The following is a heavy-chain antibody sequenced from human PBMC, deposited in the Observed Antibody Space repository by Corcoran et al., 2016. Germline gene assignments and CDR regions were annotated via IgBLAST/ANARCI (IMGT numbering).Heavy chain of an antibody. V-gene: IGHV1-69*01. CDR2: IIPIFGTT. CDR1: GGTFSSYA. CDR3: ARKRITIFGVDTRFEWFDP. J-gene: IGHJ5*02. Sequence: QVQLVQSGAEVKKPGSSVKVSCKASGGTFSSYAISWVRQAPGQGLEWMGGIIPIFGTTNYAQKFQGRVTITADESTSTAYMELCSLRSEDTAEYYWARKRITIFGVDTRFEWFDPCGQGTLVTVSS. D-gene: IGHD3-3*01.